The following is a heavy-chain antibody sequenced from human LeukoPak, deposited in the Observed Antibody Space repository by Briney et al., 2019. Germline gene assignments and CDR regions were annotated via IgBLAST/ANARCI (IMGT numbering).Heavy chain of an antibody. J-gene: IGHJ4*02. V-gene: IGHV1-69*01. CDR2: IIPMFGSA. CDR3: ANSNGVGY. Sequence: SVKASCKASGGTFSSYAISWVRQAPGQGLEWMGGIIPMFGSAKYIQKFQGRVTITADESTSTVYMEVSSLRSEDTAVYYCANSNGVGYWGQGTLVIVSS. D-gene: IGHD1-26*01. CDR1: GGTFSSYA.